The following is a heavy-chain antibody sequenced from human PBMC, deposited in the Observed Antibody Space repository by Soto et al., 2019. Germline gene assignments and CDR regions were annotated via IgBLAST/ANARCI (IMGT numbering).Heavy chain of an antibody. V-gene: IGHV3-48*02. D-gene: IGHD3-3*01. CDR1: GFTFSSYS. CDR2: ISSSSSTI. J-gene: IGHJ6*02. Sequence: GGSLRLSCAASGFTFSSYSMNWVRQAPGKGLEWVSYISSSSSTIYYADSVKGRFTISRDNAKNSLYLQMNSLRDEDTAVYYCARDWSMRFYYYYGMDVWGQGTTVTVSS. CDR3: ARDWSMRFYYYYGMDV.